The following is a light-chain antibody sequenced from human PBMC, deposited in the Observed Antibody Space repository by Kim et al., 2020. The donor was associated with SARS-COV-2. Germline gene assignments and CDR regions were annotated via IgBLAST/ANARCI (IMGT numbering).Light chain of an antibody. J-gene: IGKJ1*01. Sequence: LLPGQGATLSCRDSHSVGISLAWYQQTRGQAPRLLIYDAAIRATGIPDRFSGSGSGTDFTLTISRLEPEDSAVYYCQQYGSSPRTFGQGTKVDIK. CDR1: HSVGIS. CDR3: QQYGSSPRT. V-gene: IGKV3-20*01. CDR2: DAA.